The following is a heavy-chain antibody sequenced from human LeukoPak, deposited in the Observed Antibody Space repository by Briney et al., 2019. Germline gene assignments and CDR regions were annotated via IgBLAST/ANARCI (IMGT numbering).Heavy chain of an antibody. V-gene: IGHV5-51*01. D-gene: IGHD3-22*01. J-gene: IGHJ4*02. CDR1: GYSFTSYW. Sequence: GESLKISCKGSGYSFTSYWIGWVRQMPGKGLEWMGIIYPGDSYTRYSPSFQGQVTISADKSIITAYLQWSSLKASDNAMYYCARPGPYYYDSSGYYFDYWGQGTLVTVSS. CDR2: IYPGDSYT. CDR3: ARPGPYYYDSSGYYFDY.